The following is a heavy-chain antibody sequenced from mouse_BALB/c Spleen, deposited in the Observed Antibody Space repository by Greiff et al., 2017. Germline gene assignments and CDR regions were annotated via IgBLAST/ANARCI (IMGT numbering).Heavy chain of an antibody. CDR1: GFNIKDTY. V-gene: IGHV14-3*02. D-gene: IGHD1-1*01. Sequence: DVQLQQSGAELVKPGASVKLSCTASGFNIKDTYMHWVKQRPEQGLEWIGWIDPENGNTIYDPKFQGKASITADTSSNTAYLQLSSLTSEDTAVYYCASYYDWYFDVWGAGTTVTVSS. CDR2: IDPENGNT. J-gene: IGHJ1*01. CDR3: ASYYDWYFDV.